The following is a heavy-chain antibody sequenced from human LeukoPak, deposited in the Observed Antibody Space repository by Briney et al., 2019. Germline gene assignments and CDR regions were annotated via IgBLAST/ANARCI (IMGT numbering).Heavy chain of an antibody. CDR2: INHSGSA. D-gene: IGHD3-16*01. CDR1: GGSFSNYY. J-gene: IGHJ1*01. V-gene: IGHV4-34*01. Sequence: SETLSLTCAVYGGSFSNYYWTWIRQPPGKGLEWIGEINHSGSARYNPSLKSRVTISVDTSKNQFSLKLSSVTAADTAVYYCARKRLGESTIRHWGQGTLVTVSS. CDR3: ARKRLGESTIRH.